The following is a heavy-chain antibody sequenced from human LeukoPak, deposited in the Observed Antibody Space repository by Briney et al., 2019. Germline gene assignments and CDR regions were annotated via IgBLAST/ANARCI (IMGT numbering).Heavy chain of an antibody. J-gene: IGHJ4*02. CDR2: IRSKANSYAT. D-gene: IGHD4-17*01. Sequence: GGSLRLSCAASGFTFSGSAMHWVRQASGKGLEWVGRIRSKANSYATAYAASVKGRFTISRDNAKNSLYLLMNSLRAEDTAVYYCARALRTVWGYYFDYWGQGTLVTVSS. CDR3: ARALRTVWGYYFDY. V-gene: IGHV3-73*01. CDR1: GFTFSGSA.